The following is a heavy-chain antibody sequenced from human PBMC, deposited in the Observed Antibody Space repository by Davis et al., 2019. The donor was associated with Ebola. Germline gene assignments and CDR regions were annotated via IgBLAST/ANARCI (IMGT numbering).Heavy chain of an antibody. CDR1: GFTFSSYG. CDR2: ISYDGSDK. Sequence: GESLKISCAASGFTFSSYGMHWVRQAPGKGLEWVALISYDGSDKYYADSVKGRFTISRDNSKNTLYLQMNSLRAEDTAVYHCAKVFWPRGLGFFDYWGQGTLVTVSS. CDR3: AKVFWPRGLGFFDY. V-gene: IGHV3-30*18. D-gene: IGHD3-3*01. J-gene: IGHJ4*02.